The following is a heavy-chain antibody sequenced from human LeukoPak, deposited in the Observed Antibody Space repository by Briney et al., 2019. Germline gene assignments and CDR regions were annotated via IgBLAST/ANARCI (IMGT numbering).Heavy chain of an antibody. D-gene: IGHD3-22*01. J-gene: IGHJ5*02. CDR2: IYYSGST. CDR3: ARGDYYDSSGYYYH. V-gene: IGHV4-30-4*08. CDR1: GGSISSGDYY. Sequence: SQTLSLACTVSGGSISSGDYYWSWIRQPPGTGLEWIGFIYYSGSTSYNPSLKSRVTISLDTSKNYFSLKLTSVTAADTAMYYCARGDYYDSSGYYYHWGQGTLVTVSS.